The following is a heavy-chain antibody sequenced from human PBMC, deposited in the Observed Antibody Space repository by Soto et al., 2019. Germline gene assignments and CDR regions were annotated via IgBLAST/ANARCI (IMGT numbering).Heavy chain of an antibody. CDR3: ARTPWGYAFDI. CDR1: GGSISSYY. CDR2: IYYSGST. V-gene: IGHV4-59*01. Sequence: PSETLSLTCTVSGGSISSYYWTWIRQPPGKGLEWIGYIYYSGSTNYNPSLKSRVTISVDTSKNQFSLKLSSVTAADTAVYYCARTPWGYAFDIWGQGTMVTV. J-gene: IGHJ3*02. D-gene: IGHD1-26*01.